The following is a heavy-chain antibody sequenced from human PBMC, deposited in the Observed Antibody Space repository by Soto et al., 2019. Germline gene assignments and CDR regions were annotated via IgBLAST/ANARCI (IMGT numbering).Heavy chain of an antibody. J-gene: IGHJ6*02. V-gene: IGHV3-30*18. D-gene: IGHD3-16*01. CDR2: TSYNGNKK. Sequence: GGSLRLSCEVSGLNVTSYGMHWVRQAPGKGLEWVAVTSYNGNKKYYVESVKGRFSISRDTAKNTLYLQMNNLRPDDTAVYYCAKDFSLARHVFGNVYNGMDVWGQGTMVTVSS. CDR1: GLNVTSYG. CDR3: AKDFSLARHVFGNVYNGMDV.